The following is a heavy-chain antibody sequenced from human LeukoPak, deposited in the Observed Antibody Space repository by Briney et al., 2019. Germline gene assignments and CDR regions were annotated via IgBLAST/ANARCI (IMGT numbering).Heavy chain of an antibody. CDR2: INHSGST. Sequence: SETLSLTCAVYGGSFSGYYWSWIRQPPGKGLEWIGEINHSGSTNYNPSLKSRVTISVDTSKNQFSLKLSSVTAADTAVYYCARDGITMVPGAIIKSPYFDYSGQGTLVTVYS. CDR3: ARDGITMVPGAIIKSPYFDY. V-gene: IGHV4-34*01. CDR1: GGSFSGYY. D-gene: IGHD3-10*01. J-gene: IGHJ4*02.